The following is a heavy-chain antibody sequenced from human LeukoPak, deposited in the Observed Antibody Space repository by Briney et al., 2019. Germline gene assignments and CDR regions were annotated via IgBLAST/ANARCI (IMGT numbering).Heavy chain of an antibody. V-gene: IGHV1-46*01. CDR1: GYSSTSYK. CDR2: INPSDGWT. D-gene: IGHD6-13*01. CDR3: ARDSSNWSTDV. Sequence: ASVKVSCKASGYSSTSYKMHWVRQAPGQGLDWMGIINPSDGWTSYAQNFQGRVTMTRDTSTSTVYMELSSLRSEDTAVYYCARDSSNWSTDVWGQGTTVTVSS. J-gene: IGHJ6*02.